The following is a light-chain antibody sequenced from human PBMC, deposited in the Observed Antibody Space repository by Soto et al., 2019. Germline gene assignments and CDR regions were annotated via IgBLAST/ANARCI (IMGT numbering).Light chain of an antibody. V-gene: IGKV1-39*01. CDR1: QSISSY. Sequence: DIQITQSPSTLSASVGDRVTITCRASQSISSYLNWYQQKPGKAPKLLIYAASSLQSGVPSRFSGSGSGTDFTLTISSLQPEDFATYYCQQSYSTPVTCGQGTKGDIK. J-gene: IGKJ1*01. CDR2: AAS. CDR3: QQSYSTPVT.